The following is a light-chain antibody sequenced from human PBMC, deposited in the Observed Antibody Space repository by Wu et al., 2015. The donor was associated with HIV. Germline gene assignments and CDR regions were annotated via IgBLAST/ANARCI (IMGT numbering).Light chain of an antibody. Sequence: VSIICQASQDISQLFKLGINRNHGKAPKLLIYAASICKQGPSRFSGSGSGTDFTLTISSLQPEDIATYYCQQHDNLPLTFGPGTKVDI. CDR2: AAS. CDR1: QDISQL. CDR3: QQHDNLPLT. V-gene: IGKV1-33*01. J-gene: IGKJ3*01.